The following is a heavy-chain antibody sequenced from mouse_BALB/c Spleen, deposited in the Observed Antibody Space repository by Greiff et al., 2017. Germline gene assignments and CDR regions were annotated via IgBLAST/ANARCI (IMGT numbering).Heavy chain of an antibody. V-gene: IGHV5-4*02. Sequence: EVHLVESGGGLVKPGGSLKLSCAASGFTFSDSYMYWVRQTPEKRLEWVATISDGGSYTYYPDSVKGRFTISRDNAKNNLYLQMSSLKSEDTAMYYCARGHYGYASYFDYWGQGTTLTVSS. D-gene: IGHD1-2*01. CDR3: ARGHYGYASYFDY. CDR1: GFTFSDSY. J-gene: IGHJ2*01. CDR2: ISDGGSYT.